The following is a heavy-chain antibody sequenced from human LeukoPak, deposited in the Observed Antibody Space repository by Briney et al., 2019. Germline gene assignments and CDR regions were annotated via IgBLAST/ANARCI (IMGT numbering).Heavy chain of an antibody. D-gene: IGHD3-16*02. Sequence: GGSLTLSCPASGFTFSSYAMSWVRQAPGKGLDWVSAISGSGGSTSYADSVKGRFTISRDTSKNTLYLQMNSLRAEDTALYYCAKALGELSFIIDYWGQGTLVTVSS. CDR1: GFTFSSYA. CDR2: ISGSGGST. V-gene: IGHV3-23*01. J-gene: IGHJ4*02. CDR3: AKALGELSFIIDY.